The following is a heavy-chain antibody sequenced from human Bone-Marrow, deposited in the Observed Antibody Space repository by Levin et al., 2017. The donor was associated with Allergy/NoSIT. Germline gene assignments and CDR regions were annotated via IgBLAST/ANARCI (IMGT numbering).Heavy chain of an antibody. D-gene: IGHD3-16*01. CDR1: GFTFDDYA. J-gene: IGHJ1*01. Sequence: GGSLRLSCAASGFTFDDYAMHWVRQAPGKGLEWVSGISWNTNDIAYADSVRGRFTISRDNAKHSLFLQMNSLREEDTAFYYCAKIEGDSSVLQYWGQGTLVTVSS. V-gene: IGHV3-9*01. CDR3: AKIEGDSSVLQY. CDR2: ISWNTNDI.